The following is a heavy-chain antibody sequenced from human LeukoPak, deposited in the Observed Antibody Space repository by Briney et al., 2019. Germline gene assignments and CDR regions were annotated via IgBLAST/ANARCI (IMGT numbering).Heavy chain of an antibody. CDR2: INSDGSST. J-gene: IGHJ4*02. D-gene: IGHD4-17*01. Sequence: PGGSLRLSCAASGFTFSDYWMHWVRQVPGKGRVWVSRINSDGSSTTYADYVRGRFTISRDYAKNSLYLQMSSLRAEDTAVYYCAREIHYGSFDYWGQGTLVTVSS. V-gene: IGHV3-74*01. CDR1: GFTFSDYW. CDR3: AREIHYGSFDY.